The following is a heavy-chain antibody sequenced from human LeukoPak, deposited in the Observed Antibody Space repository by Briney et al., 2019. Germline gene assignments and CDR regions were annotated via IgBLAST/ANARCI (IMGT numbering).Heavy chain of an antibody. Sequence: SETLSLTCTVSGASISNYYWSWIRQTPEKGLEWMGHIHTSGASSYYPSLESRLTLSIDTSRNHLSLKLTSVTAADTAVYFCARLGSYHDFWGQGALVTVSS. CDR1: GASISNYY. CDR2: IHTSGAS. J-gene: IGHJ4*02. D-gene: IGHD1-26*01. V-gene: IGHV4-4*09. CDR3: ARLGSYHDF.